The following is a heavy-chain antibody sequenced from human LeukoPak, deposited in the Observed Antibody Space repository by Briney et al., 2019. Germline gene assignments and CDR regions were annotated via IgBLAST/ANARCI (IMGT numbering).Heavy chain of an antibody. Sequence: ASVKVSCKASGYTFTSYDINWVRQATGRGLEWMGWMNPNSGNTGYAQKFQGRVTMTRNTSISTAYMELSSPRSEDTAVYYCARGLTAWYYYYYMDVWGKGTTVTVSS. CDR3: ARGLTAWYYYYYMDV. V-gene: IGHV1-8*01. D-gene: IGHD5-18*01. CDR1: GYTFTSYD. J-gene: IGHJ6*03. CDR2: MNPNSGNT.